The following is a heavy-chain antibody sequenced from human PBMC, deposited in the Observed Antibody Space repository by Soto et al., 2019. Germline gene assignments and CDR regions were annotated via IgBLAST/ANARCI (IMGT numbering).Heavy chain of an antibody. J-gene: IGHJ6*02. D-gene: IGHD4-4*01. CDR3: ARDVATVPARGGMDV. CDR2: IYYSGST. V-gene: IGHV4-31*03. Sequence: QVQLQESGPGLVKPSQTLSLTCTVSGGSISSGGYYWSWIRQHPGKGLEWIWYIYYSGSTYYNPSLKSRVTISVDTSKNQFSLKLSSVTAADTAVYYCARDVATVPARGGMDVWGQGTTVTVSS. CDR1: GGSISSGGYY.